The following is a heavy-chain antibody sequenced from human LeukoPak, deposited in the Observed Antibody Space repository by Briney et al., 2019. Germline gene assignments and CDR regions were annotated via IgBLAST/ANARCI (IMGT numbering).Heavy chain of an antibody. CDR3: AKSPKFWTAQNWFDP. J-gene: IGHJ5*02. CDR1: GYTFTIYD. Sequence: VKVSCKASGYTFTIYDINWVRQATGQGLEWMGWMNPNSGNTGYAQKFQGRVTMTRNTSISTAYMELSSLRSEDTAVYYCAKSPKFWTAQNWFDPWGQGTLVTVSS. V-gene: IGHV1-8*01. CDR2: MNPNSGNT. D-gene: IGHD3/OR15-3a*01.